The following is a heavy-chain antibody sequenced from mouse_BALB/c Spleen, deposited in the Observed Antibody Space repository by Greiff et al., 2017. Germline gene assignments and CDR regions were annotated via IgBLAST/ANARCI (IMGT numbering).Heavy chain of an antibody. CDR2: IWAGGST. V-gene: IGHV2-9*02. CDR3: ARDHLYYGSICDY. CDR1: GFSLTSYG. D-gene: IGHD1-1*01. J-gene: IGHJ2*01. Sequence: VKLMESGPGLVAPSQSLSITCTVSGFSLTSYGVHWVRQPPGKGLEWLGVIWAGGSTNYNSALMSRLSISKDNSKSQVFLKMNSLQTDDTAMYYCARDHLYYGSICDYGGQGTTLTVSS.